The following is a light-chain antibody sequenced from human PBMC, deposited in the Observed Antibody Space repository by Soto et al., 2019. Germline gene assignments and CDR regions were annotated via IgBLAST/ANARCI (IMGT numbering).Light chain of an antibody. CDR2: AAS. CDR1: QSVRSY. Sequence: IQVTQSPSSLSASVSERVTITCRASQSVRSYLNWYQQKPGKAPKLLIFAASSLQSGTPSRFSGSGSATEFTLTISSLQPDDFATYYCQQYNNYWTFGQGTKVDIK. CDR3: QQYNNYWT. J-gene: IGKJ1*01. V-gene: IGKV1-17*01.